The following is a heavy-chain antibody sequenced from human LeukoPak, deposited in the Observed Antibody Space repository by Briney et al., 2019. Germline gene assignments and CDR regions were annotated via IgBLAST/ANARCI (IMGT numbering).Heavy chain of an antibody. Sequence: PSETLSLTCTVSGGSINSYYWRWMRQPPGKGLEWIGYIYYSGSNNYSTSRKSRVTISVDTSKNQFSLKLSSVTAADPAVYYCARGVRGVPPLYYYYYMDVWGKGTTVTISS. CDR3: ARGVRGVPPLYYYYYMDV. J-gene: IGHJ6*03. V-gene: IGHV4-59*01. D-gene: IGHD3-10*01. CDR1: GGSINSYY. CDR2: IYYSGSN.